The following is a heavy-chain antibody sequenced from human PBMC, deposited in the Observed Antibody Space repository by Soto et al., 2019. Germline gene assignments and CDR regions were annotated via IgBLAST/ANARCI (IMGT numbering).Heavy chain of an antibody. J-gene: IGHJ2*01. CDR3: ARLGAAGWYFDL. CDR1: GGSFSGYY. Sequence: QVQLQQWGAGLLKPSETLSLTCAVYGGSFSGYYWSWIRQPPGKGLEWIGEINHSGSTNYNPSLKSHFTITGDTSKNQFSLKLSAVTAADTALHYCARLGAAGWYFDLWGRGTLVTVS. CDR2: INHSGST. V-gene: IGHV4-34*01.